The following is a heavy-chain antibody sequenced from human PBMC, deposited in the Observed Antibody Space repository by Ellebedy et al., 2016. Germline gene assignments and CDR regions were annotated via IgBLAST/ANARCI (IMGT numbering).Heavy chain of an antibody. J-gene: IGHJ4*02. D-gene: IGHD3-22*01. V-gene: IGHV3-23*01. CDR2: ISGSGGST. CDR3: AKVIGGSSGYSAGLDY. Sequence: GGSLRLSXAASGFTFSSYAMNWVRQAPGKGLEWVSTISGSGGSTYYADSVKGRFTISRDNSKNTLYLQMNSLRAEDTAVYYCAKVIGGSSGYSAGLDYWGQGTLVTVSS. CDR1: GFTFSSYA.